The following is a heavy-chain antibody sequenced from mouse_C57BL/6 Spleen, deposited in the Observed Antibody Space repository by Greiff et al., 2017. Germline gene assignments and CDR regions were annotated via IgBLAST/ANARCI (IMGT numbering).Heavy chain of an antibody. V-gene: IGHV1-18*01. CDR3: ARGGDYGSRAHFDC. J-gene: IGHJ2*01. CDR1: GYTFTDYN. D-gene: IGHD1-1*01. CDR2: INPNNGGT. Sequence: VQLKESGPELVKPGASVKIPCKASGYTFTDYNMDWVKQSHGKSLEWIGDINPNNGGTIYNQKFKGKATLNVDKSSSTAYMELRSLTSEDTAVYYCARGGDYGSRAHFDCWGQGTTLTVSS.